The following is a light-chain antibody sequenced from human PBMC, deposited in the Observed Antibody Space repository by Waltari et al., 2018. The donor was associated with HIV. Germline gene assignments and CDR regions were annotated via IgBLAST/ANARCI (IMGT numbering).Light chain of an antibody. CDR3: QSYDSSLSGFVV. CDR1: RPNIGAGYD. V-gene: IGLV1-40*01. Sequence: QSVLTHTPSVSGAPGQTVTISCTGTRPNIGAGYDIYGYQHIPGTAPKRPIYDNTKRPSGVPERCSGSKSGTSVSLAITGLQAEDEADYYCQSYDSSLSGFVVFGGGTKLTVL. CDR2: DNT. J-gene: IGLJ2*01.